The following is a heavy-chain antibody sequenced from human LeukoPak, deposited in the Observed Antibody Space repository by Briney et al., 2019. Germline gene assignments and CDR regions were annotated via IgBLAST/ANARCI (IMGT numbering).Heavy chain of an antibody. CDR3: ATDRSTTQPIWVGDHPPYYFDY. V-gene: IGHV3-23*01. CDR2: ISGSGGST. Sequence: PGGSLRLSCAASGFTFSSYAMSWVRQAPGKGLEWVSAISGSGGSTYYADSVKGRFTISRDNSKNTLYLQMNSLRAEDTAVYYCATDRSTTQPIWVGDHPPYYFDYWGQGTLVTVSS. D-gene: IGHD3-10*01. CDR1: GFTFSSYA. J-gene: IGHJ4*02.